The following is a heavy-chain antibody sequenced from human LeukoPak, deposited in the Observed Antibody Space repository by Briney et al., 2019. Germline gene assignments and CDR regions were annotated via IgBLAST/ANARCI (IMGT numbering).Heavy chain of an antibody. V-gene: IGHV4-59*08. J-gene: IGHJ4*02. CDR2: IYYSGST. CDR1: GGSISSYY. CDR3: ARAYDFWSDF. D-gene: IGHD3-3*01. Sequence: SETLSLTCTVSGGSISSYYWSWIRQPPGKGLEWIGYIYYSGSTNYNPSLKNRVTVSVDTSKNQFSLKLSSVTAADTAVYYCARAYDFWSDFWGQGTLITVSS.